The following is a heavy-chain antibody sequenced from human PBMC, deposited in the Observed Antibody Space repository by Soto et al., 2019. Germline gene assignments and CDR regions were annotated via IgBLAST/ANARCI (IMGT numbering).Heavy chain of an antibody. Sequence: ASVKVSCKASGYTFTSYYMHWVRQAPGQGLEWMGIINPSGGSTSYAQKFQGRVTMTRDTSTSTVYMELSSLRSEDTAVCYCAREGCRSGGSCYWFDPWGQGTLVTVSS. D-gene: IGHD2-15*01. CDR2: INPSGGST. CDR3: AREGCRSGGSCYWFDP. J-gene: IGHJ5*02. CDR1: GYTFTSYY. V-gene: IGHV1-46*03.